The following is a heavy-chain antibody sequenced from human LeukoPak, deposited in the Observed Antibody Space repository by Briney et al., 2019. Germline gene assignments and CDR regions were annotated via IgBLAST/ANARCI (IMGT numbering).Heavy chain of an antibody. CDR1: GFTFSSYS. D-gene: IGHD2-15*01. J-gene: IGHJ6*03. CDR3: AGGLVVATTINYYYYYMDV. V-gene: IGHV3-21*01. Sequence: PGGSLRLSCAASGFTFSSYSMNWARQAPGKGLEWVSSITSRSTYINYADSAKGRFTISRDNAKNSLYLQLNSLRAEDTAVYYCAGGLVVATTINYYYYYMDVWGKGTTVTVSS. CDR2: ITSRSTYI.